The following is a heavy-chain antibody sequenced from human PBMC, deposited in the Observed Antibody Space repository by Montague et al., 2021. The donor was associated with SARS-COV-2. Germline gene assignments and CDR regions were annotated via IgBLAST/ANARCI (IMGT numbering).Heavy chain of an antibody. D-gene: IGHD1-1*01. CDR3: ARAGSQRFFEF. CDR1: SGSLRNYY. Sequence: SETLSLTCAVTSGSLRNYYWSWIRQPPGKGLEWIGEIRLPGGSNXNPSLKSRVTISLDTSNNQVFLSRTSVTAANTAVYYCARAGSQRFFEFWGRGTPVTVSS. CDR2: IRLPGGS. J-gene: IGHJ2*01. V-gene: IGHV4-34*01.